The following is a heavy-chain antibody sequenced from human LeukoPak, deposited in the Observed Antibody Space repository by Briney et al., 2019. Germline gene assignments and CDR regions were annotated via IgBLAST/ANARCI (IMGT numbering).Heavy chain of an antibody. V-gene: IGHV3-48*03. CDR2: ISSSGSTI. D-gene: IGHD2-15*01. Sequence: GGSLRLSCAASGFTFSSYEMNWVRQAPGKGLEWVSYISSSGSTIYYADSVKGRFTISRDNAKNSLYLQMNSLRAEDTAVYYCARDLGVVAATPFDYWGQGTLVTVSS. CDR1: GFTFSSYE. J-gene: IGHJ4*02. CDR3: ARDLGVVAATPFDY.